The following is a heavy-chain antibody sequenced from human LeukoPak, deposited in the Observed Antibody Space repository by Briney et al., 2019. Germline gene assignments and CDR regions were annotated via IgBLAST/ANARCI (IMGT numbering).Heavy chain of an antibody. J-gene: IGHJ4*02. CDR1: GYTFTGYY. D-gene: IGHD6-19*01. Sequence: GASVKVSCKASGYTFTGYYMHWVLQAPGQGLEWMGWINPNSGGTNYAQKFQGRVTMTRDTSISTAYMGLSRLRSDDTAVYYCARGSNIASYRSGWFDYWGQGTLVTVSS. CDR3: ARGSNIASYRSGWFDY. CDR2: INPNSGGT. V-gene: IGHV1-2*02.